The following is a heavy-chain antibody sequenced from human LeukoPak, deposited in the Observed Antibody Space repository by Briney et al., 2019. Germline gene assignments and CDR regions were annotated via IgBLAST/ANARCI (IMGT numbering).Heavy chain of an antibody. CDR3: ARDRQYYDYVWRRYYFDY. Sequence: GRSLRLSCAASGFTFSSYAMHWVRQAPGKGLEWVAVISYDGSNKYYADSVKGRFTISRDNSKNTLYLQMNSLRAEDTAVYYCARDRQYYDYVWRRYYFDYWGQGTLVTVSS. CDR2: ISYDGSNK. V-gene: IGHV3-30-3*01. D-gene: IGHD3-16*01. J-gene: IGHJ4*02. CDR1: GFTFSSYA.